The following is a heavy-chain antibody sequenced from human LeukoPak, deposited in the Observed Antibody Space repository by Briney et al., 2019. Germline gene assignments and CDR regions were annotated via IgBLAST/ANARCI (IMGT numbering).Heavy chain of an antibody. CDR3: ARGGPEYCSSTSCYSVDY. CDR1: GYTFTSYG. CDR2: ISAQIGTT. J-gene: IGHJ4*02. D-gene: IGHD2-2*02. Sequence: ASVKVSCKTSGYTFTSYGISWVRQAPGQGLEWMGWISAQIGTTHFSQKFQDRITMTTDTSTSTAHMELRSLRFDDTAVYYCARGGPEYCSSTSCYSVDYWGQGTLVTVSS. V-gene: IGHV1-18*01.